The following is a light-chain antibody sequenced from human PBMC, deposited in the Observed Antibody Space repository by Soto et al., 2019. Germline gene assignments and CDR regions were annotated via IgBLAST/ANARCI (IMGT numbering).Light chain of an antibody. CDR1: QSVTNY. Sequence: EVFLTQYTDTLSLSPGERATLSCRASQSVTNYIAWYQQRPGQAPRLLIYDASNRASGVPARFSGSGSGTDFTLTISDLEPADFGLYYCQQRLNWPPGFGQGTKV. CDR3: QQRLNWPPG. V-gene: IGKV3-11*01. J-gene: IGKJ1*01. CDR2: DAS.